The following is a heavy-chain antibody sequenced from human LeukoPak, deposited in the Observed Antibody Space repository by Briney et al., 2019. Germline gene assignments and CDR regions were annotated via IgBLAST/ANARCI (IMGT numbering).Heavy chain of an antibody. V-gene: IGHV6-1*01. Sequence: SQTLSLTCAISGDSVSSKSVAWNWIRQSPSRGLEWLGRTYYRSKWYNEYAVSVKSRITINPDTTKNQFSLQLNSVTPEDTAVYYCAHASGYFDYWGQGTLVTVSP. CDR3: AHASGYFDY. D-gene: IGHD2-15*01. CDR1: GDSVSSKSVA. J-gene: IGHJ4*02. CDR2: TYYRSKWYN.